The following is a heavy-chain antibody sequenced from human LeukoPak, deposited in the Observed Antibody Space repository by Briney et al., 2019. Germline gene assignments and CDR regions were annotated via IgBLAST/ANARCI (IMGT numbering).Heavy chain of an antibody. D-gene: IGHD4/OR15-4a*01. J-gene: IGHJ4*02. CDR3: AKDPRCSQGNYFDY. CDR2: ISGSGGST. Sequence: PGGSLRLSCASSGCTFSSYAMSWVRQAPGKGLEWVSAISGSGGSTNYADSVKGRFTISRDNSKNTLYLQMNRLRAEDTAVYYCAKDPRCSQGNYFDYWGQGTLVTVSS. V-gene: IGHV3-23*01. CDR1: GCTFSSYA.